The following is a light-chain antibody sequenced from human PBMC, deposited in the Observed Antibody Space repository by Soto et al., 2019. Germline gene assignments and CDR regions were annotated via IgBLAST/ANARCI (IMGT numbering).Light chain of an antibody. CDR3: QQYGSSPWT. CDR2: GAS. J-gene: IGKJ1*01. V-gene: IGKV3-20*01. CDR1: QSVSSNN. Sequence: EIVLTQSPGTLSLSPGERATLSCRASQSVSSNNLVWYQQKPGQAPRLLIYGASYRAAGIPDRFSGSGSGTDSTLTISRLEPEDFALYYCQQYGSSPWTFSQGTKVDIK.